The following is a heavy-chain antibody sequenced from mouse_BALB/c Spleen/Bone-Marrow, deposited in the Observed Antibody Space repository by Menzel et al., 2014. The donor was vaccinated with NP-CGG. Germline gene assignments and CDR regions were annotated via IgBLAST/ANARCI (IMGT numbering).Heavy chain of an antibody. D-gene: IGHD2-4*01. Sequence: QVQLKQSGPGLVSPSQSLSITCTASGFSLTTYGVHWVRQPPGKGLEWLAVIWAGGSTNYNSALMSRLSIIKDNSKSQVFLKMNSLQTDDTAMYYCARAHYDYVLFDYWGQGTTLTVSS. J-gene: IGHJ2*01. CDR2: IWAGGST. CDR1: GFSLTTYG. CDR3: ARAHYDYVLFDY. V-gene: IGHV2-9*02.